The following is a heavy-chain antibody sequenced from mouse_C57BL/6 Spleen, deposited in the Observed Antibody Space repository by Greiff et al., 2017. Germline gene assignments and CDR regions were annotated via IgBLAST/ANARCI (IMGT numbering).Heavy chain of an antibody. J-gene: IGHJ3*01. V-gene: IGHV5-17*01. CDR1: GFTFSDYG. CDR3: ASPYYYGSSYLAY. CDR2: ISSGSSTI. D-gene: IGHD1-1*01. Sequence: EVMLVESGGGLVKPGGSLKLSCAASGFTFSDYGMHWVRQAPEKGLEWVAYISSGSSTIYYADTVKGRFTISRDNAKNTLFLQMTSLRSEDTAMYYCASPYYYGSSYLAYWGQGTLVTVSA.